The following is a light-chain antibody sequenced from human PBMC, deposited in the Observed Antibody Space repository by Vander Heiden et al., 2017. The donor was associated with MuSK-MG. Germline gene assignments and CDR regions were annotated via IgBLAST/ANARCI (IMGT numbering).Light chain of an antibody. CDR1: QSISSY. J-gene: IGKJ1*01. CDR3: HRDHSTWFT. V-gene: IGKV1-39*01. CDR2: AAS. Sequence: QGSASPSSLSASVGDRVTITCRASQSISSYLNWYQQKPGKAPKLLIYAASSLQSAAPSRVSGRESGRDLTLTKTNLYPDGVFAQQDHRDHSTWFTFGQGTKVEIK.